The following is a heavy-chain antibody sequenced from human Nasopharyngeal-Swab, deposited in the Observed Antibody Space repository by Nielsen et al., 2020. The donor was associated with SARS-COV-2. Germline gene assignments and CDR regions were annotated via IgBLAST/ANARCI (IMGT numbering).Heavy chain of an antibody. Sequence: GESLKISCAASGFTFSSYWMTWVRQAPGKGLEWVANIKHDGSAKYYADSVKGRFTISRDNAKSSLHLQMNSLRAEDTAVYYCARHYDFWSGYYNSHFYGTDVWGQGTTVTVSS. D-gene: IGHD3-3*01. V-gene: IGHV3-7*01. CDR3: ARHYDFWSGYYNSHFYGTDV. CDR2: IKHDGSAK. CDR1: GFTFSSYW. J-gene: IGHJ6*02.